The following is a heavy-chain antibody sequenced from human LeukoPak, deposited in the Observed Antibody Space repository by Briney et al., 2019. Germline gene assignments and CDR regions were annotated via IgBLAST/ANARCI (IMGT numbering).Heavy chain of an antibody. Sequence: PSETLSLTCTVSGGSISSYYWSWIRQPPGKGLEWIGYIYYSGSTNYNPSLKSRVTISVDTSKNQFSLKLSSVTAADTAVYYCARVSHSSSWDYYFDYWGQGTLVTVSS. CDR3: ARVSHSSSWDYYFDY. D-gene: IGHD6-13*01. V-gene: IGHV4-59*01. CDR1: GGSISSYY. CDR2: IYYSGST. J-gene: IGHJ4*02.